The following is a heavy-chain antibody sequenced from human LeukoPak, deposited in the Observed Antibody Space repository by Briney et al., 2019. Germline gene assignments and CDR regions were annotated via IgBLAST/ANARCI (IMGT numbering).Heavy chain of an antibody. CDR2: ISGRGGST. J-gene: IGHJ3*02. Sequence: GGSLRLSSAATRITITSYVMSGVRQAPGKGLEWVSAISGRGGSTYYADSVKGRFTISRDNSKNTLYLQINSLRAEDTNRYKSANARIDLREIGPPGDAFDIWGQGTMVTVSS. V-gene: IGHV3-23*01. CDR3: ANARIDLREIGPPGDAFDI. CDR1: RITITSYV. D-gene: IGHD5-24*01.